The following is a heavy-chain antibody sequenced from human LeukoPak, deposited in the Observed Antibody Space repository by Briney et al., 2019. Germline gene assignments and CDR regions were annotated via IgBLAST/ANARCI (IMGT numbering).Heavy chain of an antibody. Sequence: GGSLRLSCAASGFTFRSYSMNWVRQAPGTGLEWVSYITSGSSPIYYADSVKGRFTISRDNAKNSLYLQMNSLRDEDTAVYYCARRAYGDDSFDYWGQGTLVTVSS. CDR2: ITSGSSPI. CDR3: ARRAYGDDSFDY. D-gene: IGHD4-17*01. CDR1: GFTFRSYS. V-gene: IGHV3-48*02. J-gene: IGHJ4*02.